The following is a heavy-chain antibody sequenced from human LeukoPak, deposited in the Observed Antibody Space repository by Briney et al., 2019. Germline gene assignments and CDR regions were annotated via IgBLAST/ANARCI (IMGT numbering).Heavy chain of an antibody. Sequence: ASVKVSCKASGYTFTSYYMHWVRQAPGQGLEWMGIINPSGGSTSYAQKFQGRVTMTRDMSTSTVYMELSSLRSEDTAVYYCASQNYYDSSANGAFDIWGQGTMVTVSS. V-gene: IGHV1-46*01. CDR1: GYTFTSYY. CDR2: INPSGGST. J-gene: IGHJ3*02. CDR3: ASQNYYDSSANGAFDI. D-gene: IGHD3-22*01.